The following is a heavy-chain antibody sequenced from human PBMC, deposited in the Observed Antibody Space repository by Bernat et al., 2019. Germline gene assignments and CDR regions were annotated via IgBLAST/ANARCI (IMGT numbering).Heavy chain of an antibody. V-gene: IGHV4-34*01. CDR3: VALQIAAAGGGWFDP. CDR1: GGSFSDYY. D-gene: IGHD6-13*01. Sequence: QVQLQQWGAGLLKPSETLSLTCAVYGGSFSDYYWSWIHQPPGKGLEWIGEINHTGSTNYNPSLKSRVTISVDTSKNQFSLKLSSVTAADTAVYYCVALQIAAAGGGWFDPWGQGTLVTVSS. CDR2: INHTGST. J-gene: IGHJ5*02.